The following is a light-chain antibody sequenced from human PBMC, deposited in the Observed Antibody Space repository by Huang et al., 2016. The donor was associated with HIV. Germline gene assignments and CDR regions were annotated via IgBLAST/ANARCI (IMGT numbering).Light chain of an antibody. Sequence: EIVMTPSPATLSVSPGERATLSCRASQSVSSNLAWYQQKPGQAPRLLIYAASTRATGIPARFSGSGSGTEFTLTISSLQSEDFAVSYCQQYNNWPRTFGQGTKVEIK. CDR1: QSVSSN. J-gene: IGKJ1*01. CDR3: QQYNNWPRT. CDR2: AAS. V-gene: IGKV3-15*01.